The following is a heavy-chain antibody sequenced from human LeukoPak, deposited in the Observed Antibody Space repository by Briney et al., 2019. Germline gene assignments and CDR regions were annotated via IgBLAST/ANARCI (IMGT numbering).Heavy chain of an antibody. CDR3: AKGQYYDFWSGYYGDAFDI. V-gene: IGHV3-23*01. J-gene: IGHJ3*02. CDR2: ISGSGGST. Sequence: RGSLRLSCAASGFTFSSYAMSWVRQAPGKGLEWVSAISGSGGSTYYADSVKGRFTISRDNSKNTLYLQMNSLRAEDTAVYYCAKGQYYDFWSGYYGDAFDIWGQGTMVTVSS. CDR1: GFTFSSYA. D-gene: IGHD3-3*01.